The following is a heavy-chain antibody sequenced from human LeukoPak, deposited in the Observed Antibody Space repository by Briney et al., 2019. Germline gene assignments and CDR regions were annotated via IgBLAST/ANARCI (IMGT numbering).Heavy chain of an antibody. J-gene: IGHJ4*02. Sequence: SVKVSCKASGGTFSSYAISWVRQAPGQGLEWMGRIIPILGITNYAQKFQGRVTITADKSTSTAYMELSSLRSEDTAVYYCAKTTVVAHFDYWGQGTLVTVSS. V-gene: IGHV1-69*04. CDR3: AKTTVVAHFDY. CDR2: IIPILGIT. D-gene: IGHD4-17*01. CDR1: GGTFSSYA.